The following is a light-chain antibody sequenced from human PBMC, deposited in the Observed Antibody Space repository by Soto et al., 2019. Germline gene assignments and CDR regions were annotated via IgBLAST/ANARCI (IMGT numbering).Light chain of an antibody. CDR1: SSDVGGSNY. V-gene: IGLV2-14*01. CDR3: SSYRSGSTLV. CDR2: DVN. Sequence: HSALTQPASVSGSPGQSITISCTGTSSDVGGSNYVSWYQQHPGKAPKLMIYDVNNRPSGISNRCSGSKSGNTASLTISGLQAEDEADYYCSSYRSGSTLVFGGGTKLTVL. J-gene: IGLJ2*01.